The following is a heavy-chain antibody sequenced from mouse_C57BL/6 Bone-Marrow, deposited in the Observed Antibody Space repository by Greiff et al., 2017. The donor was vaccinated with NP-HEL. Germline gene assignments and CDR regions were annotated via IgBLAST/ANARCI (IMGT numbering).Heavy chain of an antibody. J-gene: IGHJ3*01. Sequence: LQESGAELARPGASVKLSCKASGYTFTSYGISWVKQRTGQGLEWIGEIYPRSGNTYYNEKFKGKATLTADKSSSTAYMELRSLTSEDSAVYFCDLLLRPFAYWGQGTLVTVSA. CDR1: GYTFTSYG. V-gene: IGHV1-81*01. CDR2: IYPRSGNT. D-gene: IGHD1-1*01. CDR3: DLLLRPFAY.